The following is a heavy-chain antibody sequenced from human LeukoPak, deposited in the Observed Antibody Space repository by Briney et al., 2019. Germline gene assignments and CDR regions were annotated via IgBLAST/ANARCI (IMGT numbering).Heavy chain of an antibody. J-gene: IGHJ4*02. V-gene: IGHV3-48*04. CDR3: ALLAVASDFDY. CDR1: GFTVSSNY. CDR2: IGASSIPK. D-gene: IGHD6-19*01. Sequence: GGSLRLSCAASGFTVSSNYMNWVRQAPGKGLEWVSNIGASSIPKYYADSVKGRFSISRDNARNSLYLQMNSLRVEDTAVYYCALLAVASDFDYWGQGALVTVSS.